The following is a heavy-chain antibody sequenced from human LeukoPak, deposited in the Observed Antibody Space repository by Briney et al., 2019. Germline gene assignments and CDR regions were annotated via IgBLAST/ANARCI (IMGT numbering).Heavy chain of an antibody. J-gene: IGHJ3*02. CDR3: ARADSSSWHDAFDI. Sequence: SVKVSCKASGGTFSSYAISWVRQAPGQGLEWMGRIIPILGIANYAQKFQGRVTITADKSTSTAYMELSSLRSEDTAVYYCARADSSSWHDAFDIWGQGTMVTVSS. D-gene: IGHD6-13*01. V-gene: IGHV1-69*04. CDR1: GGTFSSYA. CDR2: IIPILGIA.